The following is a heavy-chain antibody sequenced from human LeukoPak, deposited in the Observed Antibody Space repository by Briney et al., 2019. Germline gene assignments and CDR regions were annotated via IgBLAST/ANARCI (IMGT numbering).Heavy chain of an antibody. V-gene: IGHV4-61*02. D-gene: IGHD3-22*01. CDR1: GGSISSGSYY. J-gene: IGHJ4*02. Sequence: PSETLSLTCTVSGGSISSGSYYWSWIRQPAGKGLEWIGRIYTSGSTNYNPSLKSRVTISVDTSKNQLSLQLTSLSAADTAVYYCVRARGYFVPDSWGPGTLVTVSS. CDR2: IYTSGST. CDR3: VRARGYFVPDS.